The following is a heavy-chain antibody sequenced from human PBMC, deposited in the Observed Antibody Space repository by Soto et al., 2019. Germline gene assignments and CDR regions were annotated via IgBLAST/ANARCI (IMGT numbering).Heavy chain of an antibody. CDR1: GFTFSSYA. CDR3: AKVGSRQQLVWIFDY. Sequence: GGSLRLSCAASGFTFSSYAMSWVRQAPGKGLEWVSAISGSGGSTYYADSVKGRFTISRDNSKNTLYLQMNSLRAEDTAVYYCAKVGSRQQLVWIFDYWGQGTLVTVFS. V-gene: IGHV3-23*01. CDR2: ISGSGGST. D-gene: IGHD6-13*01. J-gene: IGHJ4*02.